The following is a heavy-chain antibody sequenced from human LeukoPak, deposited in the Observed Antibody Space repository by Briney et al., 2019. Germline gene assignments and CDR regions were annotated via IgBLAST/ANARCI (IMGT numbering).Heavy chain of an antibody. J-gene: IGHJ6*02. CDR3: ARDSGDYDSSGYLMDV. V-gene: IGHV4-59*01. CDR1: GGSISSYY. CDR2: IYYSGST. Sequence: PSETLSLTCTVSGGSISSYYWSWIRQPPGKGLEWIGYIYYSGSTNYNPSLKSRVTISVDTPKNQFSLKLSSATAADTAVYYCARDSGDYDSSGYLMDVWGQGTTVTVSS. D-gene: IGHD3-22*01.